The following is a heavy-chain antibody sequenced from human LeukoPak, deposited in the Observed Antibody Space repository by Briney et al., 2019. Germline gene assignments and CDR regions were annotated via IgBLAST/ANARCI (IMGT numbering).Heavy chain of an antibody. CDR3: ARDPRVQANSGAFDI. J-gene: IGHJ3*02. Sequence: PGGSLRLSRAASGFTFNNYWMTWVRQAPGKGLEWVAYIKRDGSDKYYVDSVKGRFTISRDNTKNSLYLQMSSLRAEDTAVYYCARDPRVQANSGAFDIWGQGTMVTVSS. CDR2: IKRDGSDK. CDR1: GFTFNNYW. D-gene: IGHD1-1*01. V-gene: IGHV3-7*01.